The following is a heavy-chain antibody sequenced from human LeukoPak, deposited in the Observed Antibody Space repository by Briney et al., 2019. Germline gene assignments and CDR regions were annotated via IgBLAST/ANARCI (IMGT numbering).Heavy chain of an antibody. Sequence: PGASLRLSCAAPGFTFSSYAMSWVRQAPGKGLEWVSAISGSGGSTYYADSVKGRFTISRDNSKNTLYLQMNSLRAEDTAVYYCAKENYDFWSGYSAPLDYWGQGTLVTVSS. CDR2: ISGSGGST. CDR3: AKENYDFWSGYSAPLDY. CDR1: GFTFSSYA. D-gene: IGHD3-3*01. J-gene: IGHJ4*02. V-gene: IGHV3-23*01.